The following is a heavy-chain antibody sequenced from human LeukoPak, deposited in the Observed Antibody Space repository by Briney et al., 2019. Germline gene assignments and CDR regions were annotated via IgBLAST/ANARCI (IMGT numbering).Heavy chain of an antibody. V-gene: IGHV3-30-3*01. CDR3: ARTTTPHYYGSGSYALGY. CDR1: GFTCSTYA. CDR2: ISYDGSNK. D-gene: IGHD3-10*01. Sequence: GRSLRLSCAASGFTCSTYAMHWVRQGPGKGLEWVAVISYDGSNKYYADSVKGRFTISRDNSKNTLYLQMSSLSAEDTAVYYCARTTTPHYYGSGSYALGYWGQGTLVTVPS. J-gene: IGHJ4*02.